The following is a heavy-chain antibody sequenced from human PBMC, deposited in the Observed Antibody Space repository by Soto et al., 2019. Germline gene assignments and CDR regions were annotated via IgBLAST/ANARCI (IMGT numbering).Heavy chain of an antibody. Sequence: QVQLVQSGGEVKKPGASVKLSCTASGYTFTSYGISWVRQAPGQGLEWMGWISAYNGKTNYAQNVQGRVTMTTDTSTRTGDMDLRSLRSDDTAVYYCARGGDVNYYHGMDVWGQGTTVTVSS. CDR2: ISAYNGKT. V-gene: IGHV1-18*01. D-gene: IGHD5-12*01. CDR3: ARGGDVNYYHGMDV. CDR1: GYTFTSYG. J-gene: IGHJ6*02.